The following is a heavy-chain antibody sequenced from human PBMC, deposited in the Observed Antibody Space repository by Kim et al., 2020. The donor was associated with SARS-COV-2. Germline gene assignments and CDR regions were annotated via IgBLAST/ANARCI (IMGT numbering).Heavy chain of an antibody. Sequence: GESLKISCKGSGYSFTSYWIGWVRQMPGKGLEWMGIIYPGDSDTRYSPSFQGQVTISADKSISTAYLQWSSLKASDTAMYYCARQIFRGIAARRGFDYYYGMDVWGQGTTVTVSS. CDR1: GYSFTSYW. D-gene: IGHD6-6*01. CDR2: IYPGDSDT. J-gene: IGHJ6*02. CDR3: ARQIFRGIAARRGFDYYYGMDV. V-gene: IGHV5-51*01.